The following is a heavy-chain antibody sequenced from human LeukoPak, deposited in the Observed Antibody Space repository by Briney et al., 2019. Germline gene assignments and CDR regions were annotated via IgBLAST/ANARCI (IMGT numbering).Heavy chain of an antibody. J-gene: IGHJ4*02. D-gene: IGHD5-24*01. CDR1: GGSFSGDY. CDR3: ARGRRDGYNLRNFDY. Sequence: PSETLSLTCAVYGGSFSGDYWSWIRQPPGKGLEWIGEKSRVTISVDTSKNQFSLKLSSVTAADTAVYYCARGRRDGYNLRNFDYWGQGTLVTVSS. V-gene: IGHV4-34*01.